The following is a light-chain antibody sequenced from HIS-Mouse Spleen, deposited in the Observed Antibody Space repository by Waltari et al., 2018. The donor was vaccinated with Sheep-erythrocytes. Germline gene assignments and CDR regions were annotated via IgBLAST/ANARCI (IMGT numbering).Light chain of an antibody. Sequence: DIVMTQSPLSLPVTPGEPASISCRSSQSLLHSNGYNYLDWYLQKPGQSPQLLIYLGSNRASGVPDRFSGSGSGTDFTLKINRVEAEDVGVYYCMQALQTPLTLGQGTKLEIK. CDR3: MQALQTPLT. V-gene: IGKV2-28*01. CDR1: QSLLHSNGYNY. J-gene: IGKJ2*01. CDR2: LGS.